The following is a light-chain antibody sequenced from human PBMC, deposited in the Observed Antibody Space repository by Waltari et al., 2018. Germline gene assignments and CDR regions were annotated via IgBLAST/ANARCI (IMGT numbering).Light chain of an antibody. J-gene: IGKJ1*01. CDR3: QQYDNLPRT. CDR2: DAS. V-gene: IGKV1-33*01. CDR1: HDISNF. Sequence: DIQMTQSPSSLSASVGDRGTITCQASHDISNFLNWDKENTGKAPKLLIYDASNLETGGPSRFSGSGSGTDFTFTISSLQPEDIATYYCQQYDNLPRTFGQGTKVEIK.